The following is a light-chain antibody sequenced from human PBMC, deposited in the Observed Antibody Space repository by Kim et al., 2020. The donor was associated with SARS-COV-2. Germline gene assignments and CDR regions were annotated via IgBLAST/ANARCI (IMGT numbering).Light chain of an antibody. CDR1: QSISTY. CDR2: DAS. J-gene: IGKJ4*01. Sequence: EIVLTQSPATLSLSPGERATLSCRASQSISTYVVWYQQKSGQAPRLIINDASDRAPGIPARFSGSGSGTDFTLTISSLEPEDLAVYYCKQRAKWPLTLGGGTKLEIK. CDR3: KQRAKWPLT. V-gene: IGKV3-11*01.